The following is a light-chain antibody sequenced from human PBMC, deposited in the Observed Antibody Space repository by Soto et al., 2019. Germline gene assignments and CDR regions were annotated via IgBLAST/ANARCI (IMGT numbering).Light chain of an antibody. Sequence: VLTQSPGTLSLSPGERATLSCRASQRVDSTFLAWYQHKAGQAPRLLIYGASSRATGVPDRFNGGGPGTDFTLTISGLAPEDFAVYYCQHYGDSSYSFGQ. J-gene: IGKJ2*03. CDR1: QRVDSTF. V-gene: IGKV3-20*01. CDR3: QHYGDSSYS. CDR2: GAS.